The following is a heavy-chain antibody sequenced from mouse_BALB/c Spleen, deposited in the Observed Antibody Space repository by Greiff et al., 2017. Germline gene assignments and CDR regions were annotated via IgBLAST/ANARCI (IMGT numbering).Heavy chain of an antibody. CDR3: AREVRPGFDY. D-gene: IGHD2-14*01. Sequence: EVQRVESGGGLVQPGGSRKLSCAASGFTFSSFGMHWVRQAPEKGLEWVAYISSGSSTIYYADTVKGRFTISRDNPKNTLFLQMTSLRSEDTAMYYCAREVRPGFDYWGQGTTLTVSS. V-gene: IGHV5-17*02. CDR2: ISSGSSTI. CDR1: GFTFSSFG. J-gene: IGHJ2*01.